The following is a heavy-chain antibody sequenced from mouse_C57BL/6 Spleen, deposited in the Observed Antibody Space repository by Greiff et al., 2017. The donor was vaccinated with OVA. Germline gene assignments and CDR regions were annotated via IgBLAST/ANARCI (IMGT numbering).Heavy chain of an antibody. J-gene: IGHJ2*01. D-gene: IGHD3-2*02. CDR2: IYPSDSET. Sequence: QVHVKQPGAELVRPGSSVKLSCKASGYTFTSYWMDWVKQRPGQGLEWIGNIYPSDSETHYNQKFKDKATLTVDKSSSTAYMQLSSLTSEDSAVYYCARPKSSDSSGFDYWGQGTTLTVSS. CDR3: ARPKSSDSSGFDY. V-gene: IGHV1-61*01. CDR1: GYTFTSYW.